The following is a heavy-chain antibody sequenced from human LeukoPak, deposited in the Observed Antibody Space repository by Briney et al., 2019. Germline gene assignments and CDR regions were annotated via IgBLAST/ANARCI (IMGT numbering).Heavy chain of an antibody. Sequence: GRSLRLSCAASGFTFSSFDMHWVRQAPGKGLEWVALIWDDGSSKNYADSVKGRFTISRDNSKNTLYLQTDSLRDDDTAVYYCVRDRDYSAGFPYYYMDVWGTGTTVTVSS. CDR2: IWDDGSSK. D-gene: IGHD4-11*01. J-gene: IGHJ6*03. CDR3: VRDRDYSAGFPYYYMDV. V-gene: IGHV3-33*01. CDR1: GFTFSSFD.